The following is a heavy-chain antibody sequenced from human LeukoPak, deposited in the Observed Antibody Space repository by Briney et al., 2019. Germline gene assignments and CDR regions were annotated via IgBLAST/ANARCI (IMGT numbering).Heavy chain of an antibody. CDR2: IYYSGST. CDR3: ARSSGYSYGLGPLYYFDY. D-gene: IGHD5-18*01. V-gene: IGHV4-59*01. Sequence: SETLSLTCTVSGGSISSYYWSWIRQPPGKGLEWIGHIYYSGSTNYNPSLKSRVTISVDTSKNQFSLKLSSVTAADTAVYYCARSSGYSYGLGPLYYFDYWGQGTLVTVSS. J-gene: IGHJ4*02. CDR1: GGSISSYY.